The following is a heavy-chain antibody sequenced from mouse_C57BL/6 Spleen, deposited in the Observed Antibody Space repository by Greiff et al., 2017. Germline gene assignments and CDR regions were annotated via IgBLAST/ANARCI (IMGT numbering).Heavy chain of an antibody. J-gene: IGHJ2*01. CDR2: ISSGSSTI. D-gene: IGHD3-1*01. CDR1: GFTFSDYG. CDR3: AGGLLDY. Sequence: EVQRVESGGGLVKPGGSLKLSCAASGFTFSDYGMHWVRQAPEKGLEWVAYISSGSSTIYYADTVKGRFTISRDNAKNTLFRQMTSLRSEDTAMYYCAGGLLDYWGQGTTLTVSS. V-gene: IGHV5-17*01.